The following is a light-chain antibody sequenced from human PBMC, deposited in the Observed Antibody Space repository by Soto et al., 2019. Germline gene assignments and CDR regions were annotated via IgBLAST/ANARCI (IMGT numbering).Light chain of an antibody. CDR1: SSDVGGYNY. Sequence: SVRTQPPSPSGSPGQSVTISCTGTSSDVGGYNYVSWYQQHPGKAPKLMIYEVSKRPSGVPDRFSGSKSGNTASLTGSGLQAEDEADYYCSSYAGSNNLGVFGTGTKVTVL. V-gene: IGLV2-8*01. J-gene: IGLJ1*01. CDR2: EVS. CDR3: SSYAGSNNLGV.